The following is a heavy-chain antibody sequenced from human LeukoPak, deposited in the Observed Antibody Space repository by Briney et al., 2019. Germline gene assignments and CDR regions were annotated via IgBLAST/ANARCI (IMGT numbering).Heavy chain of an antibody. CDR3: ASGEVVAPADADITSGLDV. CDR2: INHSGST. J-gene: IGHJ6*02. CDR1: GFTFSDYY. V-gene: IGHV4-34*01. D-gene: IGHD2-2*01. Sequence: PGGSLRLSCAASGFTFSDYYWSWIRQPPGKGLEWLGEINHSGSTNYNPSLKSRVTISVDTSKNQFSLKLSSVTAADTAVYYCASGEVVAPADADITSGLDVWGQGTTVTVSS.